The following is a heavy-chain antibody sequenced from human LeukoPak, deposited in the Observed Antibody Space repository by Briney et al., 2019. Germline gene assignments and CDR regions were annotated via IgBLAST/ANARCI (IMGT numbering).Heavy chain of an antibody. J-gene: IGHJ3*02. CDR1: GVSISSGGYY. V-gene: IGHV4-31*03. CDR2: IYYTGSA. CDR3: ARAYDNSNNYYFVAFDI. Sequence: KSSETLSLTCTVSGVSISSGGYYWGWVRQGGGKGLEWIVYIYYTGSAYYNPSRESRITISVDTSRNHFSLHLSSVPAADTAVYFCARAYDNSNNYYFVAFDIWGRGTMVTVSS. D-gene: IGHD3-22*01.